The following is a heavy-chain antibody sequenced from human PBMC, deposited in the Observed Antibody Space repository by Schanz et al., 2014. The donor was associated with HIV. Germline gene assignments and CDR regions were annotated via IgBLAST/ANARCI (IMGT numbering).Heavy chain of an antibody. CDR3: AREPDVVVSQNHYYYYGMDV. V-gene: IGHV1-69*01. CDR2: LIPIFGTP. D-gene: IGHD2-21*01. Sequence: QVQLVQSGAEVKKPGSSVKVSCKTSGDSFTSDAINWVRQAPGQGLEWMGGLIPIFGTPNYAQKFQGRVTITADESTYTAYMELRSLRSEDTAVYYCAREPDVVVSQNHYYYYGMDVWGQGTTVTVSS. CDR1: GDSFTSDA. J-gene: IGHJ6*02.